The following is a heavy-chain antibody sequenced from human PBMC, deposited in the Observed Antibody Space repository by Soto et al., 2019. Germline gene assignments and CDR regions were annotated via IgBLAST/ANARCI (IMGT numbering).Heavy chain of an antibody. D-gene: IGHD5-12*01. CDR3: AREGVATLTVSY. J-gene: IGHJ4*02. CDR2: IYYSGST. CDR1: GGSISSGGYY. Sequence: SETLSLTCTVSGGSISSGGYYWSWIRQHPGKGLEWIGYIYYSGSTYYNPSLKSRVTISVDTSKSQFSLKLSSVTAADTAVYYCAREGVATLTVSYWGQGTLVTVSS. V-gene: IGHV4-31*03.